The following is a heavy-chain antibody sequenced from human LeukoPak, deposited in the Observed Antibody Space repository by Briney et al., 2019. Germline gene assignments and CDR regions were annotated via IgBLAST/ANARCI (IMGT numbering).Heavy chain of an antibody. CDR3: AKSNGYGLIDI. Sequence: SETLSLTCTVSGDSISSYYWSWIRQPPGKGLEWIGNIYYSGNTNYSPSLKSRVTISLDTSRNQFSLKLNSVTAADTAVYYCAKSNGYGLIDIWGQGTMVTVSS. D-gene: IGHD3-10*01. CDR2: IYYSGNT. J-gene: IGHJ3*02. CDR1: GDSISSYY. V-gene: IGHV4-59*12.